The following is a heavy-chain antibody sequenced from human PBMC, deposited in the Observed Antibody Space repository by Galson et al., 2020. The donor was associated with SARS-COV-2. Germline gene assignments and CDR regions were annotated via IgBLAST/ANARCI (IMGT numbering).Heavy chain of an antibody. D-gene: IGHD1-26*01. Sequence: KMSGPTLVKPTQTLTLTCNFSGFSLRNTGVGVGWIRQPPGQALEWLSLIYSDDDKRYRPSLKSRLTITKDTSKNQVVLTMANMDPVDTGTYYCAHKPPVGPVADAFDVWGRGTMVTVSS. CDR2: IYSDDDK. J-gene: IGHJ3*01. CDR3: AHKPPVGPVADAFDV. V-gene: IGHV2-5*02. CDR1: GFSLRNTGVG.